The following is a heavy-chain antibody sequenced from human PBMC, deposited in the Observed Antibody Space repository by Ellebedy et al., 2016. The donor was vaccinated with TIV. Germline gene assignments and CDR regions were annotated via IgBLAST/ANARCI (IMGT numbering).Heavy chain of an antibody. CDR3: VKDRGDIIRDFDY. CDR2: INNNGGNT. V-gene: IGHV3-64D*06. D-gene: IGHD2-21*02. CDR1: GFTFSHYA. J-gene: IGHJ4*02. Sequence: PGGSLRLSCSASGFTFSHYAMHWVRQAPGKGLEYVSAINNNGGNTYYADSVKGRFPISRDSSKNTLYLQMSSLRPEDTAMYYCVKDRGDIIRDFDYWGQGTLVTVSS.